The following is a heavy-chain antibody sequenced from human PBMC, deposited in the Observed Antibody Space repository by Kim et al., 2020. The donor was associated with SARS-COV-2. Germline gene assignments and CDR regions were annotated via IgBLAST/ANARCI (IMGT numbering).Heavy chain of an antibody. CDR2: IYPGDSDT. CDR3: ARLNPAMAPYYYYGMDV. V-gene: IGHV5-51*01. CDR1: GYSFTSYW. D-gene: IGHD5-18*01. Sequence: GESLKISCKDSGYSFTSYWIGWVRQMPGKGLEWMGIIYPGDSDTRYSPSFQGQVTISADKSISTAYLQWSSLKASDTAMYYCARLNPAMAPYYYYGMDVWGQGTTVTVSS. J-gene: IGHJ6*02.